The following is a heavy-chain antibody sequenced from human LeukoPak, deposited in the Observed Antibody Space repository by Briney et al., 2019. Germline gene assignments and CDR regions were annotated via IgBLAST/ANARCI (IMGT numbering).Heavy chain of an antibody. J-gene: IGHJ4*02. CDR2: MSPNNGNT. Sequence: ASVKVSCKASGYTFTTHDINWVRQATGQGLEWMGWMSPNNGNTGYAQKFQGRVTMTRDTSINTAYMELSSLRPEDTAVYYCASNPPRTGDFNYWGQGALVTVSS. CDR3: ASNPPRTGDFNY. V-gene: IGHV1-8*01. CDR1: GYTFTTHD. D-gene: IGHD7-27*01.